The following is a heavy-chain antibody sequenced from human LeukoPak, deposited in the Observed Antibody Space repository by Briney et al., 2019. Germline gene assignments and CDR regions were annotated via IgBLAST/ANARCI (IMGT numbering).Heavy chain of an antibody. V-gene: IGHV6-1*01. CDR1: GDSVFSNSAA. Sequence: SQTLSLTCAISGDSVFSNSAAWNWIRQSPSRGLEWLGRTYYRSKWYNDYAVSVKSRITINPDTSKNQFSLQLNSVTPEDTAVYYCTRGRDGYNYAYYYGMDVWGQGTTVTVSS. CDR3: TRGRDGYNYAYYYGMDV. CDR2: TYYRSKWYN. J-gene: IGHJ6*02. D-gene: IGHD5-24*01.